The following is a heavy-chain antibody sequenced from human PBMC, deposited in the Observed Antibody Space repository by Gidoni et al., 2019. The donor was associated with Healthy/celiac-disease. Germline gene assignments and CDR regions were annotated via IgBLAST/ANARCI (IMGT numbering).Heavy chain of an antibody. Sequence: EVQLVESGVGLVQPGGSLQLSWAASGFTVTGSAMHWVRQPSGKGLEWVGRSRRKANRYATAYAASVKGRLTISRDDSKNTAYLQMNSLKTEDTAVYYCTRLPPITMVRGVIPFDYWGQGTLVTVSS. CDR3: TRLPPITMVRGVIPFDY. D-gene: IGHD3-10*01. J-gene: IGHJ4*02. V-gene: IGHV3-73*01. CDR2: SRRKANRYAT. CDR1: GFTVTGSA.